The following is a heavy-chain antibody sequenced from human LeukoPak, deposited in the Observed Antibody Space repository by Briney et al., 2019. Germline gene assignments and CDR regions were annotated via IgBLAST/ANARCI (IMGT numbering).Heavy chain of an antibody. CDR2: IYTSGST. CDR1: GGSISSYY. Sequence: PSETLSLTCTVSGGSISSYYWSWIRQPAGKGLEWIGRIYTSGSTNYNPSLKSRVTMSVDTSKNHFSLTLSSVTAADTAVYYCASLGSGSYSRKNWYFDLWGRGTLVTVSS. J-gene: IGHJ2*01. CDR3: ASLGSGSYSRKNWYFDL. D-gene: IGHD3-10*01. V-gene: IGHV4-4*07.